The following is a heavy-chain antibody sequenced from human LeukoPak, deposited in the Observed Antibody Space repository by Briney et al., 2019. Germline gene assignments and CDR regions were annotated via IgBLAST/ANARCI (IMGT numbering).Heavy chain of an antibody. CDR1: GFTFSSYS. V-gene: IGHV3-21*01. D-gene: IGHD6-6*01. J-gene: IGHJ6*03. CDR3: TTFGSGSSSYVYYYMTV. CDR2: ISSSSSYI. Sequence: GGSLRLSCAACGFTFSSYSMNWVRQAPGKGLEWVSSISSSSSYIYYADSVKGRFTISRDNAKNSLYLQMNSLTAEDTAVYYCTTFGSGSSSYVYYYMTVCSKGTTVTVSS.